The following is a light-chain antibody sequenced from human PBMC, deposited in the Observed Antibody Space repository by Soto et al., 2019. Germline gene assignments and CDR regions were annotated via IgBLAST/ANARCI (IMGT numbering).Light chain of an antibody. CDR3: QQSYSAPQT. CDR2: AAS. CDR1: QRISSY. Sequence: QSPSSLSGSVGGRVSISCRAVQRISSYLNWYQQKPGKAPKFLIYAASSLQSGVSSRFSGSGSGTVFTLTISSLQPEDFATYYCQQSYSAPQTFGHGTKVDIK. V-gene: IGKV1-39*01. J-gene: IGKJ1*01.